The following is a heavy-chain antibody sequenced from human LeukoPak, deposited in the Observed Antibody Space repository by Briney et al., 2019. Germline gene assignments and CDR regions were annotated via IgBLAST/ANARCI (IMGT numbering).Heavy chain of an antibody. CDR3: AHRPGKPFGFRSYYNGWFDP. D-gene: IGHD3-10*01. V-gene: IGHV2-5*02. CDR2: IYWDDDK. CDR1: GFSLSVSGVG. J-gene: IGHJ5*02. Sequence: SGPTLVKPTQTLTLTCTFSGFSLSVSGVGVGWIRQPPGKALEWLALIYWDDDKRYSPSLKSRLTITKDTSKNQVVLTMTNMDPVDTATYYCAHRPGKPFGFRSYYNGWFDPWGQGTLVTVSS.